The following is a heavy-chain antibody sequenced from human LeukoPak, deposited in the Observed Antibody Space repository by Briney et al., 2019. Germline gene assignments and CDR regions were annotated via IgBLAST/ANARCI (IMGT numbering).Heavy chain of an antibody. CDR1: GFTFSSYS. J-gene: IGHJ4*02. Sequence: PGRSLRLSCAASGFTFSSYSMNWVRQAPGKGLEWVSYISSSSSTMYYADSVKGRFTISRDNVKNSLYLQMNSLRAEDTAVYYCARDGMGDYWGQGTLVTVSS. V-gene: IGHV3-48*01. D-gene: IGHD1-14*01. CDR2: ISSSSSTM. CDR3: ARDGMGDY.